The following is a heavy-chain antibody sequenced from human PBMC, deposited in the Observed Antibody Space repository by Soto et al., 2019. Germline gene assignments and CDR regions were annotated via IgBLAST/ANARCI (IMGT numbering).Heavy chain of an antibody. Sequence: GGSLRLSCAASGFTFSDHYMDWVRQAPGKGLEWVGRTRNKANSYTTEYAASVKGRFTISRDDSKNSLYLQMNSLKTEDTAVYYCARHGHSEEDYWGQGTLVTVSS. CDR2: TRNKANSYTT. CDR3: ARHGHSEEDY. V-gene: IGHV3-72*01. D-gene: IGHD1-26*01. CDR1: GFTFSDHY. J-gene: IGHJ4*02.